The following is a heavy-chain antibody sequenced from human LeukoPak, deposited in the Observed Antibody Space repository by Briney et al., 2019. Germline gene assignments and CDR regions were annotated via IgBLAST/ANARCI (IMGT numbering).Heavy chain of an antibody. CDR2: INPNSGGT. CDR3: ARKRQYCGGDCWFDP. Sequence: GASVKVSCKASGYTFTGYYMHWVRQAPGQGLEWMGWINPNSGGTNYAQKFQGRVTMTRDTSISTAYMELSRLRSDDTAVYYCARKRQYCGGDCWFDPWGQGTLVTISS. CDR1: GYTFTGYY. V-gene: IGHV1-2*02. D-gene: IGHD2-21*02. J-gene: IGHJ5*02.